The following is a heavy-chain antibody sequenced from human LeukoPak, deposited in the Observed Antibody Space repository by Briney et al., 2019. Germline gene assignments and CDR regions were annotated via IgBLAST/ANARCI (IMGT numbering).Heavy chain of an antibody. D-gene: IGHD3-22*01. Sequence: GRSLRLSCAASGYTFSSHGMYWVRQAPGKGLEWVAVIWYDGSNKYYADSVRGRFTISRDNSKNTLDLQMNSLKVEDTAVYYCAKFRYHSNDNNYLDFNYWGQGTLVTVSS. CDR1: GYTFSSHG. J-gene: IGHJ4*02. CDR2: IWYDGSNK. V-gene: IGHV3-33*06. CDR3: AKFRYHSNDNNYLDFNY.